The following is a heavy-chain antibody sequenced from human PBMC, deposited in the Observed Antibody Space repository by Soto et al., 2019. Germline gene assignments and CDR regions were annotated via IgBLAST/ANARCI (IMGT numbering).Heavy chain of an antibody. D-gene: IGHD3-10*01. Sequence: QVQLQQWGAGLLKPSETLSLTCAVYGGSFSGYYWSWIRQPPGKGLEWIGEINHSGSTNYNPSLKRRVSIAVDTSRNQFSLKLSSVTAADTAVYYCARGTPITMVRGVIKSYYYYYMDVWGKGTTGTVSS. CDR2: INHSGST. J-gene: IGHJ6*03. V-gene: IGHV4-34*01. CDR1: GGSFSGYY. CDR3: ARGTPITMVRGVIKSYYYYYMDV.